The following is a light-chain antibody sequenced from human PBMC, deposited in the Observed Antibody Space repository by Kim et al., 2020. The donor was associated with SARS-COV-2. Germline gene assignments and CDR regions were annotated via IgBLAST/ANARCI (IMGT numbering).Light chain of an antibody. CDR3: QQYDSLPYT. V-gene: IGKV1-33*01. CDR2: DAS. CDR1: QDISNY. Sequence: SASVGDRVPITCQASQDISNYLMWFPQRTGKAPKLLMYDASNLETGVPSRFTGSGSGTDFTFTISSLQPEDIATYYCQQYDSLPYTFGQGTELEI. J-gene: IGKJ2*01.